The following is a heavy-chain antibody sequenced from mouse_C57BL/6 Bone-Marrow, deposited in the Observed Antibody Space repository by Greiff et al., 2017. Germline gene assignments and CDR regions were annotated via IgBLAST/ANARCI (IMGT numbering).Heavy chain of an antibody. Sequence: QVTLKASGPGILQSSQTLRLTCSFSGFSLSTSGMGVSWIRQPSGKGLEWLAHIYWDDDKRYNPSLKRRLTISKDTSRNQVFLKITSVDTADTATYYCARSGITTVVGAYWGQGTLVTVSA. CDR1: GFSLSTSGMG. CDR3: ARSGITTVVGAY. J-gene: IGHJ3*01. V-gene: IGHV8-12*01. CDR2: IYWDDDK. D-gene: IGHD1-1*01.